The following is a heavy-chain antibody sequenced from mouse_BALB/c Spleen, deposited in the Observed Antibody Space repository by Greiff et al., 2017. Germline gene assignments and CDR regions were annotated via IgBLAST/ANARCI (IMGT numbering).Heavy chain of an antibody. J-gene: IGHJ4*01. D-gene: IGHD1-2*01. CDR1: GFTFTDYY. V-gene: IGHV7-3*02. CDR3: ARDPHIHYYGYDAMDY. CDR2: ITNKANGYTT. Sequence: EVMLVESGGGLVQPGGSLRLSCATSGFTFTDYYMSWVRQPPGKALEWLGFITNKANGYTTEYSASVKGRFTISRDNSQSILYLQMNTLRAEDSATYYCARDPHIHYYGYDAMDYWGQGTSVTVSS.